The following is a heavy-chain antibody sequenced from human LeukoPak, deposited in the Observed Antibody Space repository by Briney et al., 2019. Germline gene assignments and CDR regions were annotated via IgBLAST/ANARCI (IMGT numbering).Heavy chain of an antibody. J-gene: IGHJ4*02. D-gene: IGHD5-24*01. CDR1: GFTFSSYA. CDR3: ARDSSRDGYNEEGFDFDY. Sequence: PGGSLRLSCAASGFTFSSYAMHWVRQAPGKGLEWVAVISYDGSNKYYADSVKGRFTISRDNSKNTLYLQMNSLRAEDTAVYYCARDSSRDGYNEEGFDFDYWGQGTLVTVSS. V-gene: IGHV3-30-3*01. CDR2: ISYDGSNK.